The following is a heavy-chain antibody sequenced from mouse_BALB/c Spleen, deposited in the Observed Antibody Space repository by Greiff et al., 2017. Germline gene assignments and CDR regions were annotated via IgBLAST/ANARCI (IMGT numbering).Heavy chain of an antibody. Sequence: VQRVESGGDLVKPGGSLKLSCAASGFTFSSYGMSWVRQTPGKGLEWLGVIWAGGSTNYNSALMSRLSISKDNSKSQVFLKMNSLQTDDTAMYYCARGVFDYWGQGTTLTVSS. J-gene: IGHJ2*01. CDR1: GFTFSSYG. V-gene: IGHV2-9*02. CDR3: ARGVFDY. CDR2: IWAGGST.